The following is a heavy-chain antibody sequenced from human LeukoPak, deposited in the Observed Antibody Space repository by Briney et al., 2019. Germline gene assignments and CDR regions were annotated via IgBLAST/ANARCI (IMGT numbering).Heavy chain of an antibody. J-gene: IGHJ5*02. CDR1: GFTFNNYS. CDR3: ARHGDSGYLNWFDP. CDR2: ISSSNTFI. Sequence: GGSLRLSCAASGFTFNNYSMNWVRQAPGKGLEWVSSISSSNTFIYYADSMKGRSTISRDNAKNSLYLQMNSLRAEDTAVYYCARHGDSGYLNWFDPWGQGTLVTVSS. D-gene: IGHD5-12*01. V-gene: IGHV3-21*06.